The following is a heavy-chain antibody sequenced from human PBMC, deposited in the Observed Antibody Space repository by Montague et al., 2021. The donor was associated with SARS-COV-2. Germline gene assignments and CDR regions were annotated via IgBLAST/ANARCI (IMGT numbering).Heavy chain of an antibody. V-gene: IGHV3-7*03. J-gene: IGHJ4*02. CDR2: IKQDGSGA. CDR3: ASTGSASY. D-gene: IGHD3-10*01. CDR1: GFAFSSYG. Sequence: SLRLSCAASGFAFSSYGMTWVRQAPGKGLEWVADIKQDGSGAYYVDSVKGRFTISRDNGKNSVFLQMNSLRAEDTAVYYRASTGSASYWGQGTLVTVSS.